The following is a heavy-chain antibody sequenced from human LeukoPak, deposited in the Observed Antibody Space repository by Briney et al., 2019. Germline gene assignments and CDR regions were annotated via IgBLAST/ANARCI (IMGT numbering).Heavy chain of an antibody. D-gene: IGHD6-19*01. Sequence: PSQTLSLTCTVSGGSISSGGYYWSWIRQPPGKGLEWIGYIYHSGSTYYNPSLKSRVTISVDRSKNQFSLKLSSVTAADTAVYYCARDSGSIAVADPFDYWGQGTLVTVSS. J-gene: IGHJ4*02. V-gene: IGHV4-30-2*01. CDR1: GGSISSGGYY. CDR2: IYHSGST. CDR3: ARDSGSIAVADPFDY.